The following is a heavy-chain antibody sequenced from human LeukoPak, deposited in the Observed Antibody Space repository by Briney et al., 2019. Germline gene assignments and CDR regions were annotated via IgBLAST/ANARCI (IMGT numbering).Heavy chain of an antibody. Sequence: ASVTVSFKGSGYTFTSYDINWVRQATGQGLEWMGWMNPNSGNTGYAQKFQGRVTMTRNTSISTAYMELSSLRSEDTAVYYCASWDYCSSTSCYTNDAFDIWGQGTMVTVSS. CDR2: MNPNSGNT. CDR3: ASWDYCSSTSCYTNDAFDI. CDR1: GYTFTSYD. V-gene: IGHV1-8*01. D-gene: IGHD2-2*02. J-gene: IGHJ3*02.